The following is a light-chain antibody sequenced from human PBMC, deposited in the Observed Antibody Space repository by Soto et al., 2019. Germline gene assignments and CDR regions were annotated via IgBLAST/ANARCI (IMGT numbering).Light chain of an antibody. CDR3: SSFTSKSSLI. J-gene: IGLJ2*01. CDR2: DVT. Sequence: QSALAQPRSVSGSPGQSVTLSCTGTSSDVGGYDFVSWYQQYPGKAPKLIIFDVTERTSGVPDRFSGSKSGNSASLTISGLQAEDEADYYCSSFTSKSSLIFGGGTKVTVL. V-gene: IGLV2-11*01. CDR1: SSDVGGYDF.